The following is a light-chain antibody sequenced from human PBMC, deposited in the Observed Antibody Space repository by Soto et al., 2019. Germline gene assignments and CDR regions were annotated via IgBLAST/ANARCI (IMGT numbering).Light chain of an antibody. CDR3: CSYASSSTWV. CDR1: SSDVGRYNL. V-gene: IGLV2-23*01. CDR2: EGS. J-gene: IGLJ3*02. Sequence: QSALTQPASVSGSPGQSITISCTGTSSDVGRYNLVSWYQHHPGKAPKLMICEGSKRPSGVSNRFSGSKSANTASLTISGLQAEDEADYYCCSYASSSTWVFGGGTKLTVL.